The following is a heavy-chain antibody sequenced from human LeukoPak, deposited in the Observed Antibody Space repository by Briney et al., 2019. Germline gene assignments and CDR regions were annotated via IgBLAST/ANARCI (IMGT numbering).Heavy chain of an antibody. V-gene: IGHV4-61*02. CDR3: ARVSGSYYFDY. J-gene: IGHJ4*02. D-gene: IGHD1-26*01. Sequence: SQTLSLTCTVFGGSISSGSYYWSWIRQPAGKGLEWIGRIYTSGSTNYNPSLKSRVTISVDTSKNQFSLKLSSVTAADTAVYYCARVSGSYYFDYWGQGTLVTVSS. CDR2: IYTSGST. CDR1: GGSISSGSYY.